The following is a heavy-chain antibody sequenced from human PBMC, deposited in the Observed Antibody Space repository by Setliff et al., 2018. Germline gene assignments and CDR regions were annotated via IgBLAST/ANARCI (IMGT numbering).Heavy chain of an antibody. Sequence: ASVKVSCKASGYTFTNYGINWVRQAPGQGLEWMGWMSAYAQKFQGRVTMTTDTPTSTAYMELRSLTSDDTAVYYCAQTKGFVDGYLDPWGQGTLVTVSS. CDR3: AQTKGFVDGYLDP. CDR2: MSA. J-gene: IGHJ5*02. CDR1: GYTFTNYG. D-gene: IGHD2-21*02. V-gene: IGHV1-18*01.